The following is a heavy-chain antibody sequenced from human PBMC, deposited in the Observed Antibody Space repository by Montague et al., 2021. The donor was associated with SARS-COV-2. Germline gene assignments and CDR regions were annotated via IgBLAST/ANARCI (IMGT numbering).Heavy chain of an antibody. V-gene: IGHV4-4*02. J-gene: IGHJ6*02. CDR3: VYRDYYYYYGMDV. CDR1: GGSISSSNW. D-gene: IGHD5-12*01. Sequence: SETLSLTCAVSGGSISSSNWWSWVRQPPGKGLEWIGEIYHSGSTNYNPSPKSRVTISVDKSKNQFSLKLSSVTAADTAVYYCVYRDYYYYYGMDVWGQGTTVTVSS. CDR2: IYHSGST.